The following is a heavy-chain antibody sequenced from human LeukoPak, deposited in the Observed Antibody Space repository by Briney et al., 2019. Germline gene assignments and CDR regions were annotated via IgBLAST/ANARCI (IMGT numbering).Heavy chain of an antibody. D-gene: IGHD3-10*01. V-gene: IGHV4-34*01. CDR3: ARGYGSGSFNWFDP. CDR1: GGSIGSYH. Sequence: SETLSLTCSVSGGSIGSYHWSWIRQPPGKGLEWIGEINHNGSTNYNPSLRSRVTISLDTSKNQFSLKLSSVTAADTAVFYCARGYGSGSFNWFDPWGQGTLVTVSS. CDR2: INHNGST. J-gene: IGHJ5*02.